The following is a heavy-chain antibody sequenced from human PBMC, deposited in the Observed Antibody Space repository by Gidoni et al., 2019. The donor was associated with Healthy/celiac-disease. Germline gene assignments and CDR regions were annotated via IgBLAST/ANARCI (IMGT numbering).Heavy chain of an antibody. V-gene: IGHV3-23*01. D-gene: IGHD2-2*01. CDR2: ISGSGGST. CDR3: AKDLGYCSSTSCHGWFDP. CDR1: GFTFSSYA. J-gene: IGHJ5*02. Sequence: EVQLLESGGGLVQPGGSLRLSCAASGFTFSSYAMSWVRQAPGKGLEWVSAISGSGGSTYYADSVKGRFTISRDNSKNTLYLQMNSLRAEDTAVYYCAKDLGYCSSTSCHGWFDPWGQGTLVTVSS.